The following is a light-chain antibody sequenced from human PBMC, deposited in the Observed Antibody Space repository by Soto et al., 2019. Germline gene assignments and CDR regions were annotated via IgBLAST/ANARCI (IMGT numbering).Light chain of an antibody. Sequence: DIVMTQSPDSLAVSLGERATINCKSSQSVLYSSDNKNYLAWYQQKPGQPPKLLIYWASTRDSGVPDRFSGSGSGADFTLTISSLQAEDVAVYYCQQYNKWPPYTFGQGTKLEIK. CDR1: QSVLYSSDNKNY. CDR3: QQYNKWPPYT. CDR2: WAS. V-gene: IGKV4-1*01. J-gene: IGKJ2*01.